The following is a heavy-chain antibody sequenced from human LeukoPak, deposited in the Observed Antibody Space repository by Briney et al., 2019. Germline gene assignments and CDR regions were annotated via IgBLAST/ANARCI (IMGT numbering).Heavy chain of an antibody. D-gene: IGHD4-11*01. Sequence: GGSLRLSCAASGFTFSNDWMSWVRQAPGRGLEWVANIKPGGSEEFYVDSVKGRFTISRDNAKNTLYLQMNSLRAEDTAVYYCATTVTTDFDYWGQGTLVTVSS. CDR1: GFTFSNDW. CDR3: ATTVTTDFDY. V-gene: IGHV3-7*03. J-gene: IGHJ4*02. CDR2: IKPGGSEE.